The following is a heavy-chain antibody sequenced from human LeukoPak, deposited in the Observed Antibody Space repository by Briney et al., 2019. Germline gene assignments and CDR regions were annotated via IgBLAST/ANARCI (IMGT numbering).Heavy chain of an antibody. CDR1: GFTFDDYA. CDR3: AKKATYHYDSSAPFDY. J-gene: IGHJ4*02. V-gene: IGHV3-9*01. Sequence: GGSLRLSCAASGFTFDDYAMYWVRQAPGKGLEWVSGISWNSGSIGYADSVKGRFTISRDNAKNSLYLQMNSLRAEDTALYYCAKKATYHYDSSAPFDYWGQGTLVTVSS. CDR2: ISWNSGSI. D-gene: IGHD3-22*01.